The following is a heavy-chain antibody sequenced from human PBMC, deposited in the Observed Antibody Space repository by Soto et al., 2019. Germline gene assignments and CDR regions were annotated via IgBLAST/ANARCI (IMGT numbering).Heavy chain of an antibody. CDR2: ISGSGGST. Sequence: GGSLRLSCAASGFTFSSYAMSWVRQAPGKGLEWVSAISGSGGSTYYADSVKGRFTISRDNSKNTLYLQMNSLRAEDTAVYYCAKDTYYDFWSGLRGGDYWGQGTLVTVSS. D-gene: IGHD3-3*01. CDR3: AKDTYYDFWSGLRGGDY. V-gene: IGHV3-23*01. CDR1: GFTFSSYA. J-gene: IGHJ4*02.